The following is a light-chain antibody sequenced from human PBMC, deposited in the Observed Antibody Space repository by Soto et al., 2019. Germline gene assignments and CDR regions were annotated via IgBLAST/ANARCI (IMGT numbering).Light chain of an antibody. J-gene: IGKJ2*01. CDR2: AAS. Sequence: DIQMTQSPSSLSASVGDRVTITCRASQSVTTYLHWYQQKPGRAPKLLIYAASSLQSGVPSRFSGSGSGTDFTLTISSLQPVDFATYYCQQSYGTPYTFGQGTKLEIK. CDR1: QSVTTY. V-gene: IGKV1-39*01. CDR3: QQSYGTPYT.